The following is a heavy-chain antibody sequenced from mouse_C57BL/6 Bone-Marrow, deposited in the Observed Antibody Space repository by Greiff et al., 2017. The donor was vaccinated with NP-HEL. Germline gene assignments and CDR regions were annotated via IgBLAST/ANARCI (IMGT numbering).Heavy chain of an antibody. D-gene: IGHD3-2*02. V-gene: IGHV1-82*01. CDR3: AAQLRLQGYAMDY. CDR2: IYPGDGDT. CDR1: GYAFSSSW. Sequence: QVQLQQSGPELVKPGASVKISCKASGYAFSSSWMNWVKQRPGKGLEWIGRIYPGDGDTNYNGKFKGKATLTADKSSSTAYIQLSSLTSEDSAVYFCAAQLRLQGYAMDYWGQGTSVTVSS. J-gene: IGHJ4*01.